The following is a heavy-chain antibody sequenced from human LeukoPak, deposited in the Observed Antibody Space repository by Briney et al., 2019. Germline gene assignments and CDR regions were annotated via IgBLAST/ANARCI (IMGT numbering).Heavy chain of an antibody. V-gene: IGHV4-59*12. D-gene: IGHD1-14*01. CDR2: IYYSGST. J-gene: IGHJ4*02. Sequence: SETLSLTCTVSGGSINSYYWTWIRQPPGKGLEWIGYIYYSGSTHYNPSLKSRVTISVDTSKNQFSLKLSSVTAADTAVYYCARRGLTPFDYWGQGTLVTVSS. CDR3: ARRGLTPFDY. CDR1: GGSINSYY.